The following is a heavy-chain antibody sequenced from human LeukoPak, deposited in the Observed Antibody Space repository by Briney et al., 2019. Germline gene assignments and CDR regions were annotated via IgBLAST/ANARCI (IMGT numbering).Heavy chain of an antibody. V-gene: IGHV3-23*01. CDR2: ISGGGNT. CDR1: GFTFSNYA. J-gene: IGHJ4*02. CDR3: AKQVPGQWLTPTLG. Sequence: PGGSLRLSCAASGFTFSNYAMIWVRQAPGKGLEWVSAISGGGNTYYADSVKGRFTISRDNSKNTLYLQMNSLRAEDTAVYYCAKQVPGQWLTPTLGWSQGTLVTVSS. D-gene: IGHD6-19*01.